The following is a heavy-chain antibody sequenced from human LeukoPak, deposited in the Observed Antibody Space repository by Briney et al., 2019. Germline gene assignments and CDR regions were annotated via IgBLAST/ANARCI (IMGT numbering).Heavy chain of an antibody. Sequence: GGSLRLSCAASGFTFSSYWMSWVRQAPGKGLEWVANIKQDGSEKYYVDSVKGRFTISRDNAKNSLYLQMNSLRAEDTAVYYCARGLSIAAAGWGNYYYGMDVWGQGTTVTVSS. D-gene: IGHD6-13*01. CDR1: GFTFSSYW. J-gene: IGHJ6*02. CDR2: IKQDGSEK. V-gene: IGHV3-7*01. CDR3: ARGLSIAAAGWGNYYYGMDV.